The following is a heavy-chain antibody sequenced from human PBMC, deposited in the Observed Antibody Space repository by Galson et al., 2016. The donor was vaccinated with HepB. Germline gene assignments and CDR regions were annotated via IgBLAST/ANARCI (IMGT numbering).Heavy chain of an antibody. CDR1: GFTFSSYW. CDR3: IKVLGRAYNFDS. Sequence: SLRLSCAASGFTFSSYWMHWVRQAPGKGLVWVSRISTDGSNTYYAASVKGRFTISRDNAKNTLYLQMNSLRAEDTAVYYCIKVLGRAYNFDSWGQGTLVTVSS. D-gene: IGHD5-24*01. CDR2: ISTDGSNT. J-gene: IGHJ4*02. V-gene: IGHV3-74*01.